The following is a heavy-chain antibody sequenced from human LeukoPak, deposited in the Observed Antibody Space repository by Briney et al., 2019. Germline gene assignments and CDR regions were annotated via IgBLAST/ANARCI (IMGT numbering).Heavy chain of an antibody. V-gene: IGHV1-69*06. CDR1: GGTFSSYA. J-gene: IGHJ4*02. Sequence: SVKVSCKATGGTFSSYAFSWVRQTPGQGLGWMGEIIPTYGTVNYSQKLQGRLTIPADISTSTAYMELSSLRSQDTAVYYCARGIMITFGGVTVPLDFWGQGTLVSVSA. CDR3: ARGIMITFGGVTVPLDF. CDR2: IIPTYGTV. D-gene: IGHD3-16*02.